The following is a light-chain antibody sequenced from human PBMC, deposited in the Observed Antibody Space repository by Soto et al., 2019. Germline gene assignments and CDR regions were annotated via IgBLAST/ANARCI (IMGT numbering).Light chain of an antibody. V-gene: IGKV4-1*01. Sequence: DIVMTQSPDSLAVSLGATATINCKSSHSILYSSNNKNYLAWYQQKPGQPPKLLIYWASTRESGVPDRLSGSGSATDFTLTISSLQAEDVAVYYCQQYFSTPPYTFGQGTTLEI. CDR1: HSILYSSNNKNY. CDR2: WAS. CDR3: QQYFSTPPYT. J-gene: IGKJ2*01.